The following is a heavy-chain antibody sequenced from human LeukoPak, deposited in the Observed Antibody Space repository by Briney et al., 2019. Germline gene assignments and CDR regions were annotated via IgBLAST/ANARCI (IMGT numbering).Heavy chain of an antibody. J-gene: IGHJ4*02. D-gene: IGHD3-10*01. CDR1: GGSISSGDYY. Sequence: SKTLSLTCTVSGGSISSGDYYWSWIRQPPGKGLEWIGYIYYSGSTYYNPSLKSRVTISVDTSKNQFSLKLSSVTAADTAVYYRGRAFRGLLWFGDDDYWGQGTLVTVSS. CDR3: GRAFRGLLWFGDDDY. CDR2: IYYSGST. V-gene: IGHV4-30-4*01.